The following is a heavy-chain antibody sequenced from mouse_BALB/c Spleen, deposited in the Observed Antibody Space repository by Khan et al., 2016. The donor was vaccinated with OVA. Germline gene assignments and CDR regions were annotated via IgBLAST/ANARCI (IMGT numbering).Heavy chain of an antibody. V-gene: IGHV5-9-3*01. CDR1: GFTFSTYA. Sequence: EVQLVESGGGLVKPGGSLKLSCAASGFTFSTYAMSWVRQTPEKRLEWVATISSDGDYTYYPDNVTGRFTISRDNAKNILYLQMSSLRSEETAMYYCARSAYGNFAYWGQGTLVTVSA. CDR2: ISSDGDYT. D-gene: IGHD2-1*01. J-gene: IGHJ3*01. CDR3: ARSAYGNFAY.